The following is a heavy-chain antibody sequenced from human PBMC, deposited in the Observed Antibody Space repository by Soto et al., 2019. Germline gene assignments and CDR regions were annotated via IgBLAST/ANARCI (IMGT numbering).Heavy chain of an antibody. Sequence: ASVKVSCKASGGTFSSYAISWVRQAPGQGLEWMGGIIPIFGTANYAQKFQGRVTTTADESTSTAYMELSSLRSEDTAVYYCASRADYYGSGSYDPFGYYYYYGMDVWGQGTTVTVSS. D-gene: IGHD3-10*01. J-gene: IGHJ6*02. CDR2: IIPIFGTA. CDR1: GGTFSSYA. CDR3: ASRADYYGSGSYDPFGYYYYYGMDV. V-gene: IGHV1-69*13.